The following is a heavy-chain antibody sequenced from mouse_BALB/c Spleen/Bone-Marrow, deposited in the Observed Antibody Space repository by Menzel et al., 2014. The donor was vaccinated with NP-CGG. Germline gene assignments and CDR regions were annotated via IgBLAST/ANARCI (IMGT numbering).Heavy chain of an antibody. CDR1: GFTFSDYY. D-gene: IGHD2-12*01. V-gene: IGHV5-4*02. CDR2: IRDGGGYT. CDR3: ARDGVYSYAWFAY. J-gene: IGHJ3*01. Sequence: EVKLVESGGGLVKPGGSLKLSCAASGFTFSDYYMHWVRQTPEKRLEWVAIIRDGGGYTFYPDSVKGRFTISRDNAKNSLFQKMSILKSEDTAIYYCARDGVYSYAWFAYWGQGTLVTVSA.